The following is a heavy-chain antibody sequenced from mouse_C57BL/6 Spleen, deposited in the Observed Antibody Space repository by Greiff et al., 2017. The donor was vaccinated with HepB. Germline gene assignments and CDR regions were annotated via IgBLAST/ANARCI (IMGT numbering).Heavy chain of an antibody. CDR1: GYAFTNYL. J-gene: IGHJ3*01. V-gene: IGHV1-54*01. Sequence: VKLMESGAELVRPGTSVKVSCKASGYAFTNYLIEWVKQRPGQGLEWIGVINPGSGGTNYNEKFKGKATLTADKTSSTAYMQLSSLTSEDSAVYFCARSDSSGPFAYWGQGTLVTVSA. CDR3: ARSDSSGPFAY. CDR2: INPGSGGT. D-gene: IGHD3-2*02.